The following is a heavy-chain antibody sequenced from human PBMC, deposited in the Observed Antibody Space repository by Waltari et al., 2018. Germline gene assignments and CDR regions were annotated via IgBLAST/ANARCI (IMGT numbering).Heavy chain of an antibody. J-gene: IGHJ4*02. V-gene: IGHV3-21*01. CDR3: ARETAYSSGWYGY. CDR2: ISSSSSYI. CDR1: GFTFSSYS. D-gene: IGHD6-19*01. Sequence: EVQLVESGGGLVKPGGSLRLSCAASGFTFSSYSMNWVRQATGKGLDWVSSISSSSSYIYYADSVKGRFTISRDNAKNSLYLQMNSLRAEDTAVYYCARETAYSSGWYGYWGQGTLVTVSS.